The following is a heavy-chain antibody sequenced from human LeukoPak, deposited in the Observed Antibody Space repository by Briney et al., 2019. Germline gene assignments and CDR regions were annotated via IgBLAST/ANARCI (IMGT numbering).Heavy chain of an antibody. CDR2: ISSSSSYI. J-gene: IGHJ3*02. D-gene: IGHD4-17*01. V-gene: IGHV3-21*01. CDR1: GFTSSSYS. CDR3: ARGRRHDYGDYPPLEAFDI. Sequence: PGGSLRLSCAASGFTSSSYSMNWVRQAPGKGLEWVSSISSSSSYIYYADSVKGRFTISRDNAKNSLYLQMNSLRAEDTAVYYCARGRRHDYGDYPPLEAFDIWGQGTMVTVSS.